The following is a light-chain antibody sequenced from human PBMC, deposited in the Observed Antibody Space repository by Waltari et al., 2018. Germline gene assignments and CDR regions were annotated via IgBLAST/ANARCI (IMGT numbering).Light chain of an antibody. CDR1: QDIHNY. CDR3: QQYQSFPIT. J-gene: IGKJ5*01. V-gene: IGKV1-16*02. Sequence: DIQMTQSPSSLSASLGDRVIITCRASQDIHNYLAWFQQKPGKAPKSLIYGASSLQSGVPSKFSGSGSGTDFTLTISSLQPEDFATCYCQQYQSFPITFGQGTRLEIK. CDR2: GAS.